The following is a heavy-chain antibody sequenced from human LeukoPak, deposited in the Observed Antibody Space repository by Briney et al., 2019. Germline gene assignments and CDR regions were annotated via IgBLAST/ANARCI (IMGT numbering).Heavy chain of an antibody. CDR2: FRSKPYGGTI. CDR1: GFAFGVYA. D-gene: IGHD2-21*02. V-gene: IGHV3-49*03. J-gene: IGHJ4*02. CDR3: ARSICSSDCYGPAPNYYFDS. Sequence: GGSLRLSCTGSGFAFGVYAMSWFRQAPGKGLEWVGFFRSKPYGGTIQYAASVEGRFTISRDDSKSIAYLQMSSLKTEDTAVYYCARSICSSDCYGPAPNYYFDSWGQGTLVIVSS.